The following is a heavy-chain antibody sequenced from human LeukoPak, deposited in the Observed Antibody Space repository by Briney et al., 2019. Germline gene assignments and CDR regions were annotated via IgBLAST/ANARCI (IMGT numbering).Heavy chain of an antibody. CDR3: ASATTVTTFYYYYGMDV. CDR2: IIPIFGTA. J-gene: IGHJ6*02. CDR1: RGTPSSYA. V-gene: IGHV1-69*01. Sequence: VSCKASRGTPSSYAISTVRQAPGQGGEWMGGIIPIFGTANYAQKFQVRVTITADEYTSPAYMELSSLRSEDTAVYYCASATTVTTFYYYYGMDVWGQGTTVTVSS. D-gene: IGHD4-11*01.